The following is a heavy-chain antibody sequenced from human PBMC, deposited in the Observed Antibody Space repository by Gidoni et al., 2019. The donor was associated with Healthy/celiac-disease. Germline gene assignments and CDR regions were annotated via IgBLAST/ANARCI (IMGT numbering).Heavy chain of an antibody. D-gene: IGHD3-10*01. CDR1: GGSFSGYD. J-gene: IGHJ4*02. Sequence: QVQLQQWGAGLLKPSETLSLTCAVYGGSFSGYDWRWLRQPPGKGLEWIGEINHSGSTNYNPSLKSRVTISVDTSKNQFSLKLSSVTAADTAVYYCARGKVSVEISYYYGSGSSNFDYWGQGTLVTVSS. V-gene: IGHV4-34*01. CDR3: ARGKVSVEISYYYGSGSSNFDY. CDR2: INHSGST.